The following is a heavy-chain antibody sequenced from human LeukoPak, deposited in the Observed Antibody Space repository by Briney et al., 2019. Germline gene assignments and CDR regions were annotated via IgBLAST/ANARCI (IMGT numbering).Heavy chain of an antibody. CDR2: IYHSGST. V-gene: IGHV4-38-2*01. CDR3: ARVYYDSSGYYYFDY. CDR1: GYSISSGYY. J-gene: IGHJ4*02. D-gene: IGHD3-22*01. Sequence: SETLSLTCAVSGYSISSGYYWGWIRQPPGKGLEWIGSIYHSGSTYYNPSLKSRVTISVDTSKNQFSLKLSSVTAADTAVYYCARVYYDSSGYYYFDYWGQGTLVTVSS.